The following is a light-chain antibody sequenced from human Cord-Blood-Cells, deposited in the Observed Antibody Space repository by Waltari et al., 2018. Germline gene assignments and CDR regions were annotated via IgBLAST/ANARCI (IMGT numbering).Light chain of an antibody. V-gene: IGLV1-40*01. Sequence: QSVLTQPPSVSGAPGQRVTISCTGSSSNIGAGYDVHWYQQLPGTAPKLHIYGNSNRPSGVPDGFSGSKSGTSASLAITGLQAEDEADYYCQSYDSSLSGWVFGGGTKLTVL. CDR1: SSNIGAGYD. CDR2: GNS. CDR3: QSYDSSLSGWV. J-gene: IGLJ3*02.